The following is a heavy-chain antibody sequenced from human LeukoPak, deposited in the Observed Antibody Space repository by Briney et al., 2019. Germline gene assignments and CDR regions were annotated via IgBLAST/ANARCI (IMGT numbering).Heavy chain of an antibody. D-gene: IGHD6-19*01. CDR1: GYTFTSYY. CDR3: ARDQRGPSGWYGAYFDY. Sequence: ASVKVSCTASGYTFTSYYMHWVRQAPGQGLEWMGIINPSGGSTSYAQKFQGRVTMTRDTSTSTVYMELSSLRSEDTAVYYCARDQRGPSGWYGAYFDYWGQGTLVTVSS. J-gene: IGHJ4*02. V-gene: IGHV1-46*01. CDR2: INPSGGST.